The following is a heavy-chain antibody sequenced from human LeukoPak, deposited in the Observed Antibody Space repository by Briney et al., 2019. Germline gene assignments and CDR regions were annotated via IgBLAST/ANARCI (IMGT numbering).Heavy chain of an antibody. CDR3: ARDIVVVPAAPDAFDI. V-gene: IGHV3-48*04. CDR2: ISSSSSTI. J-gene: IGHJ3*02. Sequence: GSLRLSCAASGFTFSSYSMNWVRQAPGKGLEWVSYISSSSSTIYYADSVKGRFTISRDNAKNSLYLQMNSLRAEDTAVYYCARDIVVVPAAPDAFDIWGQGTMVTVSS. D-gene: IGHD2-2*01. CDR1: GFTFSSYS.